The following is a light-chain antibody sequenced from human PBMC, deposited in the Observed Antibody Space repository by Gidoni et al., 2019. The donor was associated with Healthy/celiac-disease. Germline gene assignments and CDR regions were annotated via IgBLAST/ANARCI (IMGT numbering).Light chain of an antibody. CDR3: QQYGSSPTT. V-gene: IGKV3-20*01. J-gene: IGKJ4*01. CDR1: QSVSSSF. CDR2: GAS. Sequence: DIVLTQSPRTLSLSPGASTTLPCRASQSVSSSFLVWYQKTPGQAPRLLIYGASSRATGIPDRFSGSGSRTDFTITISRLEPEDCAVYYCQQYGSSPTTFGGGTKVEIK.